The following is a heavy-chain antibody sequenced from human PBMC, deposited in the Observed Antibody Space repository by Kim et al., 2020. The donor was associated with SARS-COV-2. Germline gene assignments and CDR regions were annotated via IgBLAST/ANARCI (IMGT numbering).Heavy chain of an antibody. CDR1: GFTFSSYA. J-gene: IGHJ6*02. Sequence: GGSLRLSCAASGFTFSSYAMSWVRQAPGKGLEWVSAISGSGGRTYYADSVKGRFTISRDNSKNTLYLQMNSLRAEDTAVYYCAKMSPTYSSTGYDGMDVWGQGTTFTVSS. CDR2: ISGSGGRT. CDR3: AKMSPTYSSTGYDGMDV. V-gene: IGHV3-23*01. D-gene: IGHD6-13*01.